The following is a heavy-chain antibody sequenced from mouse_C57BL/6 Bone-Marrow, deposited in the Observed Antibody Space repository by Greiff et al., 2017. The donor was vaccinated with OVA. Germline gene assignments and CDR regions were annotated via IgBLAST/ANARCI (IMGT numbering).Heavy chain of an antibody. CDR2: INPSSGYT. D-gene: IGHD2-3*01. Sequence: QVQLQQSGAELARPGASVKMSCKASGYTFTSYTMHWVKQRPGQGLEWIGYINPSSGYTKYNQKFKDKATLTADKSSSTAYMQLSSLTSEDSAVYYCAGRWNYAMDYWGQGTSVTVSS. CDR1: GYTFTSYT. J-gene: IGHJ4*01. V-gene: IGHV1-4*01. CDR3: AGRWNYAMDY.